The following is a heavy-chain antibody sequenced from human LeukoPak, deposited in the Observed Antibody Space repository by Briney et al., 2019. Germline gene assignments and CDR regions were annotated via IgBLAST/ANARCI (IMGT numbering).Heavy chain of an antibody. J-gene: IGHJ4*02. CDR1: GFTFSSYA. D-gene: IGHD4-11*01. CDR2: ISGSGGST. Sequence: GGSLRLSCAASGFTFSSYAMSWVRQAPGKGLEWVSVISGSGGSTYYRDSVKGRFTISRDNSKNTLYLQMNSLTAGDTAVYFCAKDETTTVTFDYWGQGTLVTVSS. V-gene: IGHV3-23*01. CDR3: AKDETTTVTFDY.